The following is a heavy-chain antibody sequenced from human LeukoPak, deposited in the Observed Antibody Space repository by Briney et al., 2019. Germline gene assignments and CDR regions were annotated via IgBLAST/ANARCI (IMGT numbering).Heavy chain of an antibody. V-gene: IGHV3-74*03. CDR2: ITSDESST. CDR1: GFTFSSTW. J-gene: IGHJ6*04. D-gene: IGHD3-10*02. CDR3: AELGITMIGGV. Sequence: GGSLRLSCAASGFTFSSTWMHWVRQVPGKGLVWVARITSDESSTTYAESVKGRFTISRDNAKNSLYLQMNSLRAEDTAVYYCAELGITMIGGVWGIGTTVTISS.